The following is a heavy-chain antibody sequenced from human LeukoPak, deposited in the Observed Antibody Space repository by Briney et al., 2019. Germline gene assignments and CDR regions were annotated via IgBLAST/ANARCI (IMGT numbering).Heavy chain of an antibody. V-gene: IGHV3-33*01. J-gene: IGHJ4*02. CDR3: ARGYSSSWSAIDY. CDR1: GFTFSTYG. D-gene: IGHD6-13*01. Sequence: GGSLRLSCTASGFTFSTYGMHWVRRAPGKAREWVADIWYDESNKYSADSVKGRFTIYRDNSKNTLYLQMNNLRAEDTAVYYCARGYSSSWSAIDYWGQGTLVTVSS. CDR2: IWYDESNK.